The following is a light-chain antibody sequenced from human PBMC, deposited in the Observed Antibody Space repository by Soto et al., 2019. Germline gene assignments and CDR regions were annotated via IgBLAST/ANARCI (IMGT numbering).Light chain of an antibody. J-gene: IGKJ2*01. CDR2: DAS. CDR3: QQSYSTPYT. Sequence: DIQMTQSPSTLSASVGDRVTITCRASQSISSCLAWYQQKPGKAPKLLIYDASSLESGVPSRFSGSGSGTEFTLTISSLQPEDSATYFCQQSYSTPYTFGQGTKVDNK. V-gene: IGKV1-5*01. CDR1: QSISSC.